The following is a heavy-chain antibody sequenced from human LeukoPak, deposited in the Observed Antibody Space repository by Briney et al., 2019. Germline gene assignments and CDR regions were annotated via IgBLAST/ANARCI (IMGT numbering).Heavy chain of an antibody. CDR3: ATWDSGFSYYFDY. J-gene: IGHJ4*02. CDR2: FDPEDGET. Sequence: ASVKVSCKVSGYTLTELSMHWVRQAPGKGLEWMGGFDPEDGETIYAQKFQGRVTMTEDTSTDTAYMELSGLRSEDTAVYYCATWDSGFSYYFDYWGQGTLVTVSS. D-gene: IGHD3-22*01. CDR1: GYTLTELS. V-gene: IGHV1-24*01.